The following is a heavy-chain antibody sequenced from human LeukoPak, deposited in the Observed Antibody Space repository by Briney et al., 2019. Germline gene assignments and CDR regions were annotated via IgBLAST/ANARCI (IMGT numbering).Heavy chain of an antibody. D-gene: IGHD1-1*01. V-gene: IGHV3-23*01. CDR1: GFTFSSFA. CDR2: IRGSGGST. CDR3: AKANWVSNADAVW. J-gene: IGHJ4*02. Sequence: GGSLRLSCAASGFTFSSFAMSWVRQAPGKGLEWVSSIRGSGGSTYYADSVKGRFTLSRDDSRNTVYLQLNNLRVEDTAIYYCAKANWVSNADAVWWGQGTQVTVSS.